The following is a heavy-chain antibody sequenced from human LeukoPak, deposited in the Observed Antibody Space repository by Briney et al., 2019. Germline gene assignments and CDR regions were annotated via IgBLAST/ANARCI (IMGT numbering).Heavy chain of an antibody. CDR2: IIPIFGTA. J-gene: IGHJ6*02. CDR1: GGTFSTYV. CDR3: ADGYSYGYFNYYYGTDV. V-gene: IGHV1-69*13. D-gene: IGHD5-18*01. Sequence: ASVKVSCKASGGTFSTYVISWVRQAPGQGLEWMGGIIPIFGTANYAQKFQGRVTITADESTSTAYMELSSLRSEDTAVYYCADGYSYGYFNYYYGTDVWGQGTTVTVSS.